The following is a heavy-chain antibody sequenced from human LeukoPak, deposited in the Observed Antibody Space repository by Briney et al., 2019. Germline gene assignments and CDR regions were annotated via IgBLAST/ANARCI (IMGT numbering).Heavy chain of an antibody. CDR2: IYYSGST. CDR3: ARDPVAQPYWFFDL. D-gene: IGHD5-18*01. Sequence: SETLSLTCTVSGDSISSGDYYWSWIRQPAGKGLEWIGSIYYSGSTYYNPSLKSRVTISVDTSKNQFSLKLSSVTAADTAVYYCARDPVAQPYWFFDLWGRGTLVTVSS. CDR1: GDSISSGDYY. J-gene: IGHJ2*01. V-gene: IGHV4-39*02.